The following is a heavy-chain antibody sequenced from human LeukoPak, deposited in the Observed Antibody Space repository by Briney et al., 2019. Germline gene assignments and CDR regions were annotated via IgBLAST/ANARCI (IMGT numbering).Heavy chain of an antibody. CDR3: ARRDSSGVVPRWDY. D-gene: IGHD6-25*01. CDR1: GGSIISSRYY. J-gene: IGHJ4*02. V-gene: IGHV4-39*01. CDR2: IYYSGST. Sequence: PSETLSLTCTVSGGSIISSRYYWGWIRQPPGKGLEWIGSIYYSGSTYYNPSLKSRVTISVDTSKNQFSLKLSSVTAADTAVYYCARRDSSGVVPRWDYWGEGTLVTVSS.